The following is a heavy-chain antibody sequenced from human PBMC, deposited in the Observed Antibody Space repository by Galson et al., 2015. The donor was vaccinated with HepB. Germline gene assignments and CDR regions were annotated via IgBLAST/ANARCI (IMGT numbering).Heavy chain of an antibody. CDR3: ARGGIVVVPAAISFWFDP. D-gene: IGHD2-2*01. V-gene: IGHV1-69*13. CDR1: GGTFSSYA. CDR2: IIPIFGTA. J-gene: IGHJ5*02. Sequence: SVKVSCKASGGTFSSYAISWVRQAPGQGLEWMGGIIPIFGTANYAQKFQGRVTITADESTSTAYMELSSLRSEDTAVYYCARGGIVVVPAAISFWFDPWGQGTLVTVSS.